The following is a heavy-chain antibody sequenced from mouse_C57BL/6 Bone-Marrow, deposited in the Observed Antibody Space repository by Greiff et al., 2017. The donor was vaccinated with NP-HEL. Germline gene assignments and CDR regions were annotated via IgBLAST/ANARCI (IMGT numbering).Heavy chain of an antibody. D-gene: IGHD1-1*01. CDR1: GYTFTDYY. CDR3: ARSLATFAY. V-gene: IGHV1-26*01. J-gene: IGHJ3*01. CDR2: INPNNGGT. Sequence: EVQLQQSGPELVKPGASVKISCKASGYTFTDYYMNWVKQSHGKSLEWIGDINPNNGGTSYNQKFKGKATLTVDKSSSTAYMELRILTSEDSAVYYCARSLATFAYWGQGTLVTVSA.